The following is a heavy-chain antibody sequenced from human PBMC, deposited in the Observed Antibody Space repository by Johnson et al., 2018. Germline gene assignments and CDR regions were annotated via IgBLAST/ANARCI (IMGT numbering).Heavy chain of an antibody. V-gene: IGHV3-30*18. CDR2: IPYHGTDR. D-gene: IGHD2/OR15-2a*01. Sequence: QVQLVQSGGGVVQPGRSLRLSCEASGFTFSKYGMHCVRQAPGKGLEWVAIIPYHGTDRYYADSVKGRFTISRDNSKNTLYLQMSSLRPEDTATYYCAKDFVSANGIFDPFDIWGQGTMVTISS. J-gene: IGHJ3*02. CDR1: GFTFSKYG. CDR3: AKDFVSANGIFDPFDI.